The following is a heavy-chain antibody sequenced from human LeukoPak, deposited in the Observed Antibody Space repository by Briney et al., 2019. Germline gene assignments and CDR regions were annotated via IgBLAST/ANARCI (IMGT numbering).Heavy chain of an antibody. V-gene: IGHV3-30-3*01. Sequence: GGSLRLSCAASGFTFSSYAMSWVRQAPGKGLEWVAVISYDGSNKYYADSVKGRFTISRDNSKNTLYQQMNSLRAEDTAVYYCARELNYDILTGYHPLEYWGQGTLVTVSS. CDR2: ISYDGSNK. CDR3: ARELNYDILTGYHPLEY. J-gene: IGHJ4*02. D-gene: IGHD3-9*01. CDR1: GFTFSSYA.